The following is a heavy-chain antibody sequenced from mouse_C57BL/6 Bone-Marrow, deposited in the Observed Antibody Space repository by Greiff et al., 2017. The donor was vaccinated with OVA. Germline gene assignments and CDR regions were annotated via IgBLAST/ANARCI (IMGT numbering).Heavy chain of an antibody. CDR3: TSRPTAQTNFDY. V-gene: IGHV1-15*01. Sequence: QVQLQQSGAELVRPGASVTLSCKASGYTFTDYEMHWVKQTPVHGLEWIGAIDPETGGTAYNQKFKGKAILTADKSSSTAYMELRSLTSEDSAVYYCTSRPTAQTNFDYWGQGTTLTVSS. CDR1: GYTFTDYE. CDR2: IDPETGGT. J-gene: IGHJ2*01. D-gene: IGHD3-2*02.